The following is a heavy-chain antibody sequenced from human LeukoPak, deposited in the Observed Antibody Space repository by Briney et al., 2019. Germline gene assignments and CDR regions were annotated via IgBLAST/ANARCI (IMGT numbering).Heavy chain of an antibody. CDR3: ARESSSSSWSDY. J-gene: IGHJ4*02. CDR1: GFTVGSNY. V-gene: IGHV3-21*01. CDR2: ISSSSSYI. Sequence: GGSLRLSCAASGFTVGSNYMSWVRQAPGKGLEWVSSISSSSSYIYYADSVKGRFTISRDNAKNSLYLQMNSLRAEDTAVYYCARESSSSSWSDYWGQGTLVTVSS. D-gene: IGHD6-13*01.